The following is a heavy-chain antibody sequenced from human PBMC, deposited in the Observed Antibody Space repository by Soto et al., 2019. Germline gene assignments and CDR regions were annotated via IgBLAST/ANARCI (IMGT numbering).Heavy chain of an antibody. D-gene: IGHD3-3*01. CDR2: IHNSGST. J-gene: IGHJ4*02. CDR3: ARMSLSRNYYFDN. V-gene: IGHV4-59*08. CDR1: GVSISSYY. Sequence: PSETVSLTCSVSGVSISSYYWSWIRQPPGEGLEWIGYIHNSGSTKSNPSLRSRVIMSVDTSKTQFSLTLSSVTAADTAVYYCARMSLSRNYYFDNWGQGTLVTVSS.